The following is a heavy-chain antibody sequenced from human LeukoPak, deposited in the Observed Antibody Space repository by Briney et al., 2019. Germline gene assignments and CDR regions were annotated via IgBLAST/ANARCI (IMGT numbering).Heavy chain of an antibody. CDR2: MNPHSGSA. V-gene: IGHV1-8*01. CDR1: GYTFTSND. J-gene: IGHJ5*02. Sequence: ASVKVSCKASGYTFTSNDINWVRQAAGQGLEWMGWMNPHSGSAGYAQKFQGRVTMTRDTSISTVYMELSSLTFDDTAVYYCARIPQRVPHNWFDPWGQGTLVTVSS. CDR3: ARIPQRVPHNWFDP. D-gene: IGHD1-1*01.